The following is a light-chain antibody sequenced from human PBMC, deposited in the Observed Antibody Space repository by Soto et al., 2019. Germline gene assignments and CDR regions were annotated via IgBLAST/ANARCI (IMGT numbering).Light chain of an antibody. CDR1: QSVSSK. V-gene: IGKV3-15*01. Sequence: EIVMTQSPATLSVSPGERATLSCRASQSVSSKLTWYQQKPGQPPRLLIYGASTRATGIPARFSGSGSGTEFTLTISSLQSEDYAVYYCQQYINWPPLTSGGGTKVEIK. J-gene: IGKJ4*01. CDR3: QQYINWPPLT. CDR2: GAS.